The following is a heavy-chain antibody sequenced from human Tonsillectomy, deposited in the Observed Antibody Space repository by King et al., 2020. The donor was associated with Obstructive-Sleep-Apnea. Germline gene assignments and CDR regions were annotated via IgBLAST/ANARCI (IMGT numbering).Heavy chain of an antibody. CDR2: IYYSGST. Sequence: VQLQESGPGLVKPSQTLSLTCTVSGGSISSAAYYWTWIRQHPGKGLEWIGYIYYSGSTYYNPSLKSRVTISVDTSKNQFSLKLSSVTAADTAVYYWARSYCYDSSGPRGGYYFDYWGQGTLVTVSS. CDR3: ARSYCYDSSGPRGGYYFDY. V-gene: IGHV4-31*03. J-gene: IGHJ4*02. D-gene: IGHD3-22*01. CDR1: GGSISSAAYY.